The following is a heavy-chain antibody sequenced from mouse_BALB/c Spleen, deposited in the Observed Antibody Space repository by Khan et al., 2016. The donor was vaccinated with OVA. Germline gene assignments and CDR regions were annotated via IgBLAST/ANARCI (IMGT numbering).Heavy chain of an antibody. CDR3: ARNYDYDEGLAY. Sequence: QVQLTQSGPGLVQPSQSLSITCTVSGVSLTTYGVHWVRQSPGKGLEWLGVIWSGGTTDYSAAFISRLSITKDNSKSQVFFKMNSLQANDTAIYYCARNYDYDEGLAYWGQGTLVTVSA. D-gene: IGHD2-4*01. J-gene: IGHJ3*01. V-gene: IGHV2-2*02. CDR1: GVSLTTYG. CDR2: IWSGGTT.